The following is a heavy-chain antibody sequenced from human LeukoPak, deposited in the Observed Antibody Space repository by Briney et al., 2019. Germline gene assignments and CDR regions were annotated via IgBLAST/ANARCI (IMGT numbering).Heavy chain of an antibody. V-gene: IGHV3-11*04. CDR2: ISSSGSTI. Sequence: GGSLRLSCAASGFTFSDYYMSWIRQAPGKGLEWVSYISSSGSTIYYADSVKGRFTISRDNAKDSLYLQMNSLRAEDTAVYYCARSQGDKDGGYTVYYYYMDVWGKGTTVIVSS. J-gene: IGHJ6*03. CDR1: GFTFSDYY. CDR3: ARSQGDKDGGYTVYYYYMDV. D-gene: IGHD2-2*02.